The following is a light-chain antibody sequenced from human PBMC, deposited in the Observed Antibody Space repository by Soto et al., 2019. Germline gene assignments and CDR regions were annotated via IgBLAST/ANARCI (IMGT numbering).Light chain of an antibody. CDR2: EGS. CDR3: CAYVSSNTLL. CDR1: SSDVGGYDL. V-gene: IGLV2-23*01. J-gene: IGLJ3*02. Sequence: QSALTPPASVSGSPGKSITISCTGTSSDVGGYDLVSWYQQHPGKAPKLIIYEGSKRPSGISNRFSGSKSGNTASLIISGIQGDDEGDYYCCAYVSSNTLLFGGGTKLTVL.